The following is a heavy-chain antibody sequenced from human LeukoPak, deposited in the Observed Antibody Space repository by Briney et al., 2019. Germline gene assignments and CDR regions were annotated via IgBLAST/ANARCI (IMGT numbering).Heavy chain of an antibody. CDR3: AKVIAGKGNFDWLLSSDAFDI. D-gene: IGHD3-9*01. V-gene: IGHV3-23*01. CDR1: GFTFSSYA. J-gene: IGHJ3*02. Sequence: PGGSLRLSCAASGFTFSSYAMSWVRQAPGKGLEWVSAISGGGGSTYYADSVKGRFTISRDNSKNTLYLQMNSLRAEDTAVYYCAKVIAGKGNFDWLLSSDAFDIWGQGTMVTVSS. CDR2: ISGGGGST.